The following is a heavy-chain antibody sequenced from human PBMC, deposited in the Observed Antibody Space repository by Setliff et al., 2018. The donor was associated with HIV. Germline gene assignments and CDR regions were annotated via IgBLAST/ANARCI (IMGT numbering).Heavy chain of an antibody. CDR2: IHYGGFF. J-gene: IGHJ4*02. D-gene: IGHD3-10*01. CDR3: ARPALGIGGGSRFDN. V-gene: IGHV4-39*01. Sequence: SETLSLTCTVSGGSFRSSRYYWGWIRQPPGKGLEWIGNIHYGGFFWYSPSLKSRVTISVDTTKNQFSLKLSSVTAADTAVYYCARPALGIGGGSRFDNWGQGTRVTVSS. CDR1: GGSFRSSRYY.